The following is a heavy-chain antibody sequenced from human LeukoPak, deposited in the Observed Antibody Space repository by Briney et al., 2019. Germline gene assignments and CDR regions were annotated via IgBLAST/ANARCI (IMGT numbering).Heavy chain of an antibody. Sequence: PGGSLRPSCAASGSTFSSYAMSWVRQAPGKGLEWVSLISNSGTTYYADSVKGRFTISRDNSKNTVYLQMNSLRAEDTALYYCAKGALAAAGSGLEYWGQGTLVTV. CDR2: ISNSGTT. V-gene: IGHV3-23*01. CDR1: GSTFSSYA. J-gene: IGHJ4*02. D-gene: IGHD6-13*01. CDR3: AKGALAAAGSGLEY.